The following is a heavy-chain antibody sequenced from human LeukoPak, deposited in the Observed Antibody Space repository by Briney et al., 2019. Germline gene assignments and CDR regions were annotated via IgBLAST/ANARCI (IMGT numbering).Heavy chain of an antibody. CDR2: ISWNSGSI. CDR1: GFTFDDYA. J-gene: IGHJ4*02. CDR3: AKDNDSSGYYPY. Sequence: PGGSLRLSCAASGFTFDDYAMHWVRQAPGKGLEWVSGISWNSGSIGYADSVKGRFTISRDNAKNSLYLQMNSLRPEDTAVYYCAKDNDSSGYYPYWGQGTLVTVSS. V-gene: IGHV3-9*01. D-gene: IGHD3-22*01.